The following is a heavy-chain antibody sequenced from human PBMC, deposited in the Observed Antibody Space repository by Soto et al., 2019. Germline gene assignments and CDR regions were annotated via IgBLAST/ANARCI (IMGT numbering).Heavy chain of an antibody. Sequence: GRSLKLFCAASGFTFSSYAMHWVRQAPGKGLEYVSAISSYGGSTYYANSVKGRFTISRDNSKNTLYLQMGSLRAEDMAVYYCARDPDSSGYYYFDYWGQGT. J-gene: IGHJ4*02. CDR3: ARDPDSSGYYYFDY. D-gene: IGHD3-22*01. CDR1: GFTFSSYA. CDR2: ISSYGGST. V-gene: IGHV3-64*01.